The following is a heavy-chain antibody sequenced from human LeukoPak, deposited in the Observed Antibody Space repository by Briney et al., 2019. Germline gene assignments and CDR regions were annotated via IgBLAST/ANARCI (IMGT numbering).Heavy chain of an antibody. D-gene: IGHD3-9*01. V-gene: IGHV4-34*01. CDR3: ARAHILTGYYMARYYYGMDA. CDR2: INHSGST. Sequence: SETLSLTCAVYGGSFSGYYWSWIRQPPGKGLEWIGEINHSGSTNYNPSLKSRVTISVDTSKNQFSLKLSSVTAADTAVYYCARAHILTGYYMARYYYGMDAWGQGTTVTVSS. CDR1: GGSFSGYY. J-gene: IGHJ6*02.